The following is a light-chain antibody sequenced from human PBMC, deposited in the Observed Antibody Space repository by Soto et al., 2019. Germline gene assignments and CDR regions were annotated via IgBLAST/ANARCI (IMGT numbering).Light chain of an antibody. CDR2: DAS. J-gene: IGKJ5*01. CDR3: QQRSNWPPT. V-gene: IGKV3-11*01. CDR1: QTVSRSY. Sequence: EIVLTHSPGTLSLSPGERATLSCRASQTVSRSYLAWYQQKPGQAPRLLIYDASNRATGIPARFSGSGSGTDFTLTISSLEPEDFAVYYCQQRSNWPPTFGQGTRLEIK.